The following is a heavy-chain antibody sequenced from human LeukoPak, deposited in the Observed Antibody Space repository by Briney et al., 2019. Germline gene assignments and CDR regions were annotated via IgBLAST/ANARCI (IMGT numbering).Heavy chain of an antibody. D-gene: IGHD6-13*01. V-gene: IGHV4-4*02. Sequence: SETLSLTCAVSGGSISSSNWWSWVRQPPGKGLEWIGEIYHSGSTNYNPSLKSRVTISVDTSKNQFSLKLSSVAAADTAVYYCARDSSNSIAAAVYWGQGTLVTVSS. CDR2: IYHSGST. CDR3: ARDSSNSIAAAVY. J-gene: IGHJ4*02. CDR1: GGSISSSNW.